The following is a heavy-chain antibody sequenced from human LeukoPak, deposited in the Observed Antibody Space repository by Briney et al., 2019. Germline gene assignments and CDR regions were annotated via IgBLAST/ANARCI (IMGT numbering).Heavy chain of an antibody. V-gene: IGHV4-59*01. CDR2: IYCSGST. CDR1: GGSISSYY. CDR3: AGHYDSSGYYDY. Sequence: SETLSLTCTVSGGSISSYYWSWIRQPPGKGLEWIGYIYCSGSTNYNPSLKSRVTISVDTSKNQFSLKLSSVTAADTAVYYCAGHYDSSGYYDYWGQGTLVTVSS. J-gene: IGHJ4*02. D-gene: IGHD3-22*01.